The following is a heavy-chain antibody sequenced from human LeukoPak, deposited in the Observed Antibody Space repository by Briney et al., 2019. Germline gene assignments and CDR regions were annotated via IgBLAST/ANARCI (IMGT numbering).Heavy chain of an antibody. CDR3: ARDSHPVPAASGSWFDP. CDR2: INPIFGIA. CDR1: GGTFSSYA. J-gene: IGHJ5*02. Sequence: ASVKVSCKASGGTFSSYAISWVRQAPGQGLEWMGRINPIFGIANNAQKFQGRVTITADKSTSTAYMELSSLRSEDKAVYYCARDSHPVPAASGSWFDPLGQGTLVTVSS. V-gene: IGHV1-69*04. D-gene: IGHD2-2*01.